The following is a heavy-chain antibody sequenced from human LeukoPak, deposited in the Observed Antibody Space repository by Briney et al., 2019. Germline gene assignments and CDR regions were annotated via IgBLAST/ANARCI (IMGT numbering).Heavy chain of an antibody. CDR3: ARDSAVITEEMAW. D-gene: IGHD5-24*01. Sequence: ASVKVSCKASGYTFTSYYMHWVRQAPGQGLEWMGIINPSGGSTSYAQKFQGRVTMTRDTSTSTVYMELSSLRSDDTAVYYCARDSAVITEEMAWWGQGTLVTVSS. CDR1: GYTFTSYY. V-gene: IGHV1-46*01. J-gene: IGHJ4*02. CDR2: INPSGGST.